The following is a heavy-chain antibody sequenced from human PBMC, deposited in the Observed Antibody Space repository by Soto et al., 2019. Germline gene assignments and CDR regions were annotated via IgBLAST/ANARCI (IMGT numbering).Heavy chain of an antibody. V-gene: IGHV3-23*01. J-gene: IGHJ4*02. CDR1: GFTFSSYA. CDR3: AKDLRAIAVASWSYFDY. D-gene: IGHD6-19*01. CDR2: ISGSGGST. Sequence: EVQLLESGGGLVQPGGSLRLSCAASGFTFSSYAMSWVRQAPGKGLEWVSAISGSGGSTYYADSVKGRFTISRDNSKNTLDLQMNSLRAEDTAVYYCAKDLRAIAVASWSYFDYWGQGTLVTVSS.